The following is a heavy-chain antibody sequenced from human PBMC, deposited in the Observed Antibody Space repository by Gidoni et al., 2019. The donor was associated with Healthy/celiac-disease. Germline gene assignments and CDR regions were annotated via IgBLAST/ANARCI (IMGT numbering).Heavy chain of an antibody. CDR1: GGTFSRYA. CDR2: IIPIFGTA. CDR3: ARGGLSIVGATRYFDL. V-gene: IGHV1-69*01. Sequence: QVQLVQSGAEVKKPGSSVKVSCNASGGTFSRYAISWVRQAPGQGLEWMGGIIPIFGTANYAQKFQGRVTITADESTSTAYMELSSLRSEDTAVYYCARGGLSIVGATRYFDLWGRGTLVTVSS. J-gene: IGHJ2*01. D-gene: IGHD1-26*01.